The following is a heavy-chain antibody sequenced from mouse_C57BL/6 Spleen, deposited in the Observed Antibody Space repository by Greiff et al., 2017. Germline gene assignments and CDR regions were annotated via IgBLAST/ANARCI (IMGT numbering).Heavy chain of an antibody. CDR2: IHPNSGST. D-gene: IGHD2-4*01. J-gene: IGHJ3*01. CDR1: GYTFTSYW. V-gene: IGHV1-64*01. Sequence: QVQLQQPGAELVKPGASVKLSCKASGYTFTSYWMHWVKQRPGQGLEWIGMIHPNSGSTNYNEKFKSKATLTVDRSSSTAYMQLSSLTSEDSAVYYCARSGNDYDVWFAYWGQGTLVTVSA. CDR3: ARSGNDYDVWFAY.